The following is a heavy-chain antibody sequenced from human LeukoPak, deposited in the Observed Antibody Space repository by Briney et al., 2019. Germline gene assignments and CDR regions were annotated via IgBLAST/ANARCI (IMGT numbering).Heavy chain of an antibody. CDR1: GGSFSGYY. CDR2: INHSGST. CDR3: ARRVGATHFDY. V-gene: IGHV4-34*01. D-gene: IGHD1-26*01. J-gene: IGHJ4*02. Sequence: SETLPLTCAVYGGSFSGYYWSWIRQPPGKGLEWIGEINHSGSTNYNPSLKSRVTISVDTSKNQFSLKLSSVTAADTAVYYCARRVGATHFDYWGQGTLVTVSS.